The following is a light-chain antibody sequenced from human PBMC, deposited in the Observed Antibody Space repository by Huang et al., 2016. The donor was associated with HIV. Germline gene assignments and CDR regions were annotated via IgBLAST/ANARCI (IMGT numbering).Light chain of an antibody. V-gene: IGKV3-15*01. Sequence: EISMTQFPATLYVSPGERVTLSCRASQSVRSNLAWYQQKPGQAPSLLLYGASTRATGIPARFSGSGSGTEFTLTISSLQSEDFAVYYCQQYNNWPPGDTFGQGTKLEIK. CDR1: QSVRSN. CDR2: GAS. CDR3: QQYNNWPPGDT. J-gene: IGKJ2*01.